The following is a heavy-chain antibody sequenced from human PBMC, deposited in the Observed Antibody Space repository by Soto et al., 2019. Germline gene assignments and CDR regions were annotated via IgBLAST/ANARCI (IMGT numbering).Heavy chain of an antibody. Sequence: GGSLRLSCAASGFNFSSYSMNWVRQAPGKGLEWVSYISSSSSTIYYADSVKGRFTISIDNAKNSLYLQMNSLRDEDTAVYYCARKQYGFDFWSGYAAFDIWGQGTIVTVSS. J-gene: IGHJ3*02. CDR3: ARKQYGFDFWSGYAAFDI. V-gene: IGHV3-48*02. D-gene: IGHD3-3*01. CDR1: GFNFSSYS. CDR2: ISSSSSTI.